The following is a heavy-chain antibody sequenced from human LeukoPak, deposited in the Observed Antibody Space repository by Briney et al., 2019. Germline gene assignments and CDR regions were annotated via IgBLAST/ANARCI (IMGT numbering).Heavy chain of an antibody. V-gene: IGHV1-18*01. CDR2: ISAYNGNT. D-gene: IGHD3-3*01. J-gene: IGHJ6*02. CDR3: AKENYDFWSGYYNRNYYYGMDV. Sequence: ASVRVSCKASGYTFTSYGISWVRQAPGQGLEGMGWISAYNGNTNYAQKLQGRVTMTTDTSTSTAYMELRGLRSDDTAVYYCAKENYDFWSGYYNRNYYYGMDVWGQGTTVTVSS. CDR1: GYTFTSYG.